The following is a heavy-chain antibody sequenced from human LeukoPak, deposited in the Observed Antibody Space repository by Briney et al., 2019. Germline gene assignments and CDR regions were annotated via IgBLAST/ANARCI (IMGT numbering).Heavy chain of an antibody. CDR2: SATTKPNSCTT. J-gene: IGHJ4*02. CDR1: GFRITDHH. V-gene: IGHV3-72*01. CDR3: VRVVTTRSGWYHFDS. Sequence: GGPLRLSCAGAGFRITDHHMDWVRQAPGKGLERIGRSATTKPNSCTTQYAASVRGRFTISRDDSQNSLYLHLNSLKADDTAVYYCVRVVTTRSGWYHFDSWGLGTLVTVSS. D-gene: IGHD6-13*01.